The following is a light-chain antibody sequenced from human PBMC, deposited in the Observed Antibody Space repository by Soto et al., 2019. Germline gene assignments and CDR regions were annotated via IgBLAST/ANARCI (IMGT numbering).Light chain of an antibody. V-gene: IGLV1-44*01. CDR1: SSNIGSNT. CDR2: SNN. CDR3: AAWDDSLNGYV. J-gene: IGLJ1*01. Sequence: QLVLTQPPSASGTPGQRVTISCSGSSSNIGSNTVNWYQQLPETAPLLLIYSNNQRPSGVPDRFYGSRSGTSASLAISGLQSGDEADYYCAAWDDSLNGYVFGTATKVTVL.